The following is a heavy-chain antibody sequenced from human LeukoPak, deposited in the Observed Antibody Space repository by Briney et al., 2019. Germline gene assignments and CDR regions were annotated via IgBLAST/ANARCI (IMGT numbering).Heavy chain of an antibody. Sequence: HAGGSLRLSCAASGFTFSSYAMHWVRQAPGKGLEWVAVISYDGSNKYYADSVKGRFTISRDNSKNTLYLQMNSLRAEDTAVYYCARVLSDPTGNYYYCGMDVWGQGTTVTVSS. CDR3: ARVLSDPTGNYYYCGMDV. V-gene: IGHV3-30-3*01. D-gene: IGHD3-3*01. CDR1: GFTFSSYA. CDR2: ISYDGSNK. J-gene: IGHJ6*02.